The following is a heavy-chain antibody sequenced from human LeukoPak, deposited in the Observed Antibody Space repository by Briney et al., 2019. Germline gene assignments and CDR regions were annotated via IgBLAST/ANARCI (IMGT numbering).Heavy chain of an antibody. CDR2: IYYSGST. CDR1: GGSISSGGYY. J-gene: IGHJ3*02. D-gene: IGHD3-22*01. V-gene: IGHV4-31*03. Sequence: SQTLSLTCTVSGGSISSGGYYWSWIRQHPGKGLEWIGYIYYSGSTYYNPSLKSRVTISVDTSKNQFSLKLSSVTAADTAVYYCARDRFYDGSGYWPGGGTHDAFDIWGQGTMVTVSS. CDR3: ARDRFYDGSGYWPGGGTHDAFDI.